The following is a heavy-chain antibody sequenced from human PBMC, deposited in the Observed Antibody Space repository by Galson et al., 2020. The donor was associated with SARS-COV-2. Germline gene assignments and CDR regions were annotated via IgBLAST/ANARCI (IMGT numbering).Heavy chain of an antibody. CDR2: IRSSGTDI. J-gene: IGHJ6*03. V-gene: IGHV3-21*01. CDR1: GFIFRNYI. CDR3: ARDLGGWEYYYYRDV. D-gene: IGHD1-26*01. Sequence: KIGESLKIFCAASGFIFRNYIMNWVRQAPGKGLEWISSIRSSGTDIYYADSVKGRFTISRDDANNSLYLQMNSLRAEDTAVYYCARDLGGWEYYYYRDVWGKGTTVTVSS.